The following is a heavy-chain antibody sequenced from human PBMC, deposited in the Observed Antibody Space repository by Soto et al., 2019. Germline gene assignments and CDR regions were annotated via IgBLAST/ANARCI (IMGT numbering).Heavy chain of an antibody. J-gene: IGHJ6*02. CDR2: ISWDGGST. V-gene: IGHV3-43*01. Sequence: PGGSLRLSCAASGFTFDDYTMHWVRQAPGKGLEWVSLISWDGGSTYYADSVKGRFTISRDNSKNSLYLQMNSLRTEDTALYYCAKECFGSADAPYYYYYGVDVSGQATTVSVSS. D-gene: IGHD3-10*01. CDR1: GFTFDDYT. CDR3: AKECFGSADAPYYYYYGVDV.